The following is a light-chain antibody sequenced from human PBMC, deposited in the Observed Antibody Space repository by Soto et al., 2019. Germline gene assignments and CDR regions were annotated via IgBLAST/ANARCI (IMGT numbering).Light chain of an antibody. Sequence: QSVLTQPASVSGSPGQSITISCTGTSSDIGYYNYVSWYQHHPGKAPKLLIYDVSNRPSGVSNRFSGSKSANTASLTISGLQAEDDGDYYCTSYTSSSTLVFGTGTKVTVL. V-gene: IGLV2-14*03. J-gene: IGLJ1*01. CDR1: SSDIGYYNY. CDR2: DVS. CDR3: TSYTSSSTLV.